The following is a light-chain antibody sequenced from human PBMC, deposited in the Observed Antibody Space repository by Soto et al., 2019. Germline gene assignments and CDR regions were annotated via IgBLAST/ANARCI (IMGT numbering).Light chain of an antibody. J-gene: IGKJ2*02. CDR1: TSVSNW. V-gene: IGKV1-5*03. CDR2: KAS. CDR3: QQYRSAST. Sequence: DIQMTQSPSTLSAFVGDRVTITCRASTSVSNWLAWYQQKPGKAPRLLISKASTLESGVPSRFSGSGSGTEFTLSISSLQPEDVATYYCQQYRSASTCGQGTKLEIK.